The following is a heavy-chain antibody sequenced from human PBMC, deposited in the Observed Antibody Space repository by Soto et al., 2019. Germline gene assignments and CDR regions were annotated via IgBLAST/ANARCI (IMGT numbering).Heavy chain of an antibody. J-gene: IGHJ6*02. V-gene: IGHV3-7*03. D-gene: IGHD6-6*01. CDR3: ARLDIAARGGVGGYYYYYGMDV. Sequence: GGSLRLSCAASGFTFSSYWMSWVRQAPGKGLEWVANIKQDGSEKCYVDSVKGRFTISRDNAKNSLYLQMNSLRAEDTAMYYCARLDIAARGGVGGYYYYYGMDVWGQGTTVTVSS. CDR2: IKQDGSEK. CDR1: GFTFSSYW.